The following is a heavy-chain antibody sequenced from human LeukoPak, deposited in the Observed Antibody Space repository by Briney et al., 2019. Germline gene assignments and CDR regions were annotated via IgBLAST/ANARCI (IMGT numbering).Heavy chain of an antibody. J-gene: IGHJ4*02. Sequence: PGGSLRLSCAASGFTFSTYGMHWVRQAPGKGLEWVAVISYDGSNKYYADSVRGRFTIFRDNSKNTLYLQMNSLRAEDTAVYYCAKNRVVFNWNYAYYFDSWGQGTLVTVSS. CDR2: ISYDGSNK. CDR1: GFTFSTYG. D-gene: IGHD1-7*01. V-gene: IGHV3-30*18. CDR3: AKNRVVFNWNYAYYFDS.